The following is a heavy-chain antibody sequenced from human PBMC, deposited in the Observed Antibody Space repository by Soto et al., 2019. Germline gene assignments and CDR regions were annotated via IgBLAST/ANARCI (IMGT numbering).Heavy chain of an antibody. V-gene: IGHV2-70*11. CDR3: ARIPGSGSRGAYFDY. CDR2: IDWDDDK. J-gene: IGHJ4*02. D-gene: IGHD3-10*01. CDR1: GFSLSTSGMC. Sequence: SGPTLVNPTQTLTLTCTFSGFSLSTSGMCVSWIRQPPGKALEWLARIDWDDDKYYITSLKTRLTISKDTSKNQVVLTMTNMDPVDTATYYCARIPGSGSRGAYFDYWGQGTLVTVSS.